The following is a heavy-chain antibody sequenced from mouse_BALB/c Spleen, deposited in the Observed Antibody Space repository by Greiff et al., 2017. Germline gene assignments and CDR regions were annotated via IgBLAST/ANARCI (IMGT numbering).Heavy chain of an antibody. D-gene: IGHD2-2*01. CDR2: INPSNGGT. CDR3: TRSPFYYGYDGPSFAY. CDR1: GYTFTSYY. V-gene: IGHV1S81*02. Sequence: VKLMESGAELVKPGASVKLSCKASGYTFTSYYMYWVKQRPGQGLEWIGEINPSNGGTNFNEKFKSKATLTVDKSSSTAYMQLSSLTSEDSAVYYCTRSPFYYGYDGPSFAYWGQGTLVTVSA. J-gene: IGHJ3*01.